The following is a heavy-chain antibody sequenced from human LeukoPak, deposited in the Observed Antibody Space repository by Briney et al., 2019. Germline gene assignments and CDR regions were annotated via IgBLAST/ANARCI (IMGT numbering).Heavy chain of an antibody. J-gene: IGHJ4*02. CDR1: GGSFSGYY. CDR2: INHSGST. D-gene: IGHD6-13*01. Sequence: SETLSLTCAVYGGSFSGYYWRWIRQPPGKGLEWIGEINHSGSTNYNPSLKSRVTISVDTSKNQFSLKLSSVTAADTAVYYCARGGRIAAAGTGYFDYWGQGTLVTVSS. CDR3: ARGGRIAAAGTGYFDY. V-gene: IGHV4-34*01.